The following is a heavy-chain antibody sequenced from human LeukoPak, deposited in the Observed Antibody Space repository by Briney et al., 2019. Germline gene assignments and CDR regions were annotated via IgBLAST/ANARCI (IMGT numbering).Heavy chain of an antibody. D-gene: IGHD6-13*01. Sequence: ASVKVSCKASGYTFTSYGISWVRQAPGQGLEWMGWISAYNGNTNYAQKLQGRVTMTTDTSTSTAYMELRSLRSDDTAVYYCPRVDRSSSWYGAIVNWFDPWGQGTLVTVSS. CDR1: GYTFTSYG. J-gene: IGHJ5*02. CDR2: ISAYNGNT. CDR3: PRVDRSSSWYGAIVNWFDP. V-gene: IGHV1-18*01.